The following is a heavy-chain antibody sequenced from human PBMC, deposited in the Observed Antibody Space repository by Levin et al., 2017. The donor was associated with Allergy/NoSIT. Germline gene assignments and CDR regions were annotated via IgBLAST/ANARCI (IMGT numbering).Heavy chain of an antibody. D-gene: IGHD2-2*01. CDR3: ARARGQYQLLPGDY. J-gene: IGHJ4*02. CDR1: GFTLSSYG. CDR2: IWYDGSKK. Sequence: SCAASGFTLSSYGIHWVRQAPGKGLECVAIIWYDGSKKYYADSVKGRFTISRDNSKNTLYLQMNSLRAEDTAVYYCARARGQYQLLPGDYWGQGTLVTVSA. V-gene: IGHV3-33*01.